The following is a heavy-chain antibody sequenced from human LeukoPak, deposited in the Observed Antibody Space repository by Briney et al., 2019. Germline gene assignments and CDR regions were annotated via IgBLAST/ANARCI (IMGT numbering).Heavy chain of an antibody. J-gene: IGHJ4*02. Sequence: GGSLRLSCAAPGFTVSSNYMSWVRQAPGKGLEWVSVIYSGGSTYYADSVKGRFTISRDNSKNTLYLQMNSLRAEDTAVYYCARYSRSNFDYWGQGTLVTVSS. V-gene: IGHV3-53*01. CDR3: ARYSRSNFDY. CDR1: GFTVSSNY. D-gene: IGHD6-13*01. CDR2: IYSGGST.